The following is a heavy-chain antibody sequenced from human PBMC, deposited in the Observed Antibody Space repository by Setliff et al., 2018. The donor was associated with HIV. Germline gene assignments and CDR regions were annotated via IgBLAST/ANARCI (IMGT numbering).Heavy chain of an antibody. CDR1: DQLISSGNY. Sequence: PSETLSLTCAIPDQLISSGNYWGWIRQTPGKGLEWIGSLYHSGNTYYNPSLTSRVTISVNTSKNQFSLKLSSVTAADTAVYYCARQRRAAAGPDYWGQGTLVTVSS. D-gene: IGHD6-13*01. V-gene: IGHV4-38-2*01. CDR3: ARQRRAAAGPDY. J-gene: IGHJ4*02. CDR2: LYHSGNT.